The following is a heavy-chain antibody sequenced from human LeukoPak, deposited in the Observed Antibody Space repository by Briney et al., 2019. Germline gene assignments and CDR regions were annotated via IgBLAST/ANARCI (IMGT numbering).Heavy chain of an antibody. V-gene: IGHV4-59*03. CDR1: GVSMSHFH. Sequence: SETLSLTCAVSGVSMSHFHWNWFRLPPGKGLEWVGSIFYNEDANYNPSVKSRVTMSVDMSKRQLSLRLTYVTAADTAVYYCAKGETVTTSPFDHWGQGILVTVSS. J-gene: IGHJ4*02. CDR3: AKGETVTTSPFDH. CDR2: IFYNEDA. D-gene: IGHD4-17*01.